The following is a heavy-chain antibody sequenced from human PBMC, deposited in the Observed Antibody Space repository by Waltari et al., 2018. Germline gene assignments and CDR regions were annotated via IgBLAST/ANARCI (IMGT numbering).Heavy chain of an antibody. V-gene: IGHV3-7*04. CDR1: GFTFRDYW. J-gene: IGHJ5*02. CDR3: ARASSSSSYDA. Sequence: EVQLVESGGGLVQPGGSLRLCCAVSGFTFRDYWMSWVRQAPGKGLEWVANIKEDGSVTNYVDSVKGRFTISRDNARNSLFLQMNSLRDEDTAIYYCARASSSSSYDAWGQGTLVTVSS. D-gene: IGHD6-6*01. CDR2: IKEDGSVT.